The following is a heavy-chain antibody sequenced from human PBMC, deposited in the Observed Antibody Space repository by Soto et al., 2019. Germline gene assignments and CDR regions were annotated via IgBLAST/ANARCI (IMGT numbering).Heavy chain of an antibody. CDR3: TRVRRGPQPHYYDSSGYYY. D-gene: IGHD3-22*01. J-gene: IGHJ4*02. CDR2: IRSKAYGGTT. V-gene: IGHV3-49*04. Sequence: GGSLRLSCTASGFTFGDYAMSWVRQAPGKGLEWVGFIRSKAYGGTTEYAASVKGRFAISRDDSKSIAYLQMNSLKTEDTAVYYCTRVRRGPQPHYYDSSGYYYWGQGTLVTVSS. CDR1: GFTFGDYA.